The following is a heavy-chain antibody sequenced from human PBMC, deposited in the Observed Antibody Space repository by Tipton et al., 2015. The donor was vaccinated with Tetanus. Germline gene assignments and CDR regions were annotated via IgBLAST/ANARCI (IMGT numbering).Heavy chain of an antibody. J-gene: IGHJ2*01. V-gene: IGHV5-51*01. CDR1: GHSFTKYW. CDR2: IYPDDSDT. CDR3: ARRLGPYTGDQIWHFDL. D-gene: IGHD1-1*01. Sequence: QLVQSGAEVKKPGESLKISCKGSGHSFTKYWIAWVRQMPGKGLEWMGLIYPDDSDTRYSPSFQGQVTISADKSIATAYLQWSSLKPSDTAIYYCARRLGPYTGDQIWHFDLWGRGTLVTVSS.